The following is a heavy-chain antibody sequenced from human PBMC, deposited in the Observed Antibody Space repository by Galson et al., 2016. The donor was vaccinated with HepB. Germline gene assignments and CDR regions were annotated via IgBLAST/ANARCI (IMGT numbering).Heavy chain of an antibody. CDR3: AKDPRRILGGTVVGDYYNYYMDV. J-gene: IGHJ6*03. CDR2: ISYVGTNI. CDR1: GFPFSSYG. Sequence: SLRLSCAASSGFPFSSYGLHWVRQAPGKALEWVAVISYVGTNIFYADSVKGRFTISRDNSKNTLYLQMNSLRREDTVVYYCAKDPRRILGGTVVGDYYNYYMDVWGKGTTVIVSS. D-gene: IGHD1-26*01. V-gene: IGHV3-30*18.